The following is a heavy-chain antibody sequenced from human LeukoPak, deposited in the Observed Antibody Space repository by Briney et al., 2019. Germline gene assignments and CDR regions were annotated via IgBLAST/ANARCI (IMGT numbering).Heavy chain of an antibody. CDR1: GFTFSSYG. J-gene: IGHJ1*01. V-gene: IGHV3-33*01. CDR2: IWYDGSNK. CDR3: ACDWYRSAEYFQH. D-gene: IGHD6-13*01. Sequence: GGSLRLSCAASGFTFSSYGMHWVRQAPGKGLEWVAVIWYDGSNKYYADSVKGRFTISRDNSKNTLYLQMNSLRAEDTAVYYCACDWYRSAEYFQHWGQGTLVTVSS.